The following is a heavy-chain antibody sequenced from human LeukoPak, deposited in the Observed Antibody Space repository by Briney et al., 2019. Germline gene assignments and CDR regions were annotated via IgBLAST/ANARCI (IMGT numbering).Heavy chain of an antibody. D-gene: IGHD3-3*01. CDR1: GLTFSSYA. Sequence: PGGSLRLSCAASGLTFSSYAMSWVRQAPGKGLEWVSAISGSGGSTYYADSVKGRFTISRDNSKNTLYLQMNSLRAEDTAVYYCAKDPAYYDFRSGYYTGGNFDYWGQGTLVTVSS. V-gene: IGHV3-23*01. J-gene: IGHJ4*02. CDR3: AKDPAYYDFRSGYYTGGNFDY. CDR2: ISGSGGST.